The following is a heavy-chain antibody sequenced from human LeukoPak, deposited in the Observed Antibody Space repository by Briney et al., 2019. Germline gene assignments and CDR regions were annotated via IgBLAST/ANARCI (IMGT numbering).Heavy chain of an antibody. CDR3: ARHGQGLRYFDWMSFDS. D-gene: IGHD3-9*01. CDR1: GGSISRSIYF. Sequence: SETLSLTCTVSGGSISRSIYFWGWIRQPPGKGLEWNGDISDSGSTYYSPSLKSRVTICVDTSRNQFSLNLTSVTATDTAVYYCARHGQGLRYFDWMSFDSWGQGAPVTVSS. V-gene: IGHV4-39*01. CDR2: ISDSGST. J-gene: IGHJ4*02.